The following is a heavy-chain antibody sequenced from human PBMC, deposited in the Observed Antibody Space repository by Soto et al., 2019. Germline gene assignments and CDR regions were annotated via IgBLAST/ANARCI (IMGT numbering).Heavy chain of an antibody. CDR3: ARHWALRYSSGWYIAFDI. J-gene: IGHJ3*02. D-gene: IGHD6-19*01. CDR1: GYSFTSYW. CDR2: IDPSDSYT. Sequence: PGESLKISCKGSGYSFTSYWISWVRQMPGKGLEWMGRIDPSDSYTNYSPSFQGHVTISADKSISTAYLQWSSLKASDTAMYYCARHWALRYSSGWYIAFDIWGQGTMVTVSS. V-gene: IGHV5-10-1*01.